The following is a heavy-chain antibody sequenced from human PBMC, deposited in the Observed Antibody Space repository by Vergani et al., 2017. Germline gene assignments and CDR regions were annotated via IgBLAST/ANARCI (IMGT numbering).Heavy chain of an antibody. CDR3: ALPPFGAVAGTVYFQH. J-gene: IGHJ1*01. CDR2: ISGSGGST. CDR1: GFTFSSYA. D-gene: IGHD6-19*01. V-gene: IGHV3-23*01. Sequence: EVQLLESGGGLVQPGGSLRLSCAASGFTFSSYAMSWVRQAPGKGLEWVSAISGSGGSTYYADSVKGRFTISRDNSKNSLYLQMNSLRAEDTAVYYCALPPFGAVAGTVYFQHWGQGTLVTVSS.